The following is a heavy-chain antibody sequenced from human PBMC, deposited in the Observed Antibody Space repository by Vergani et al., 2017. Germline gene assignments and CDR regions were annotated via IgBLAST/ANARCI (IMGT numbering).Heavy chain of an antibody. CDR3: ARGGVPRYDYYYYGMEV. D-gene: IGHD3-9*01. V-gene: IGHV4-34*01. CDR1: GGSFSGYY. J-gene: IGHJ6*02. CDR2: INHSGST. Sequence: QVQLQQWGAGLLKPSETLSLTCAVYGGSFSGYYWSWIRQPPGKGLEWIGEINHSGSTNYNPSLKSRVTISVDTSKNQFSLKLSSVTAADTAVYYCARGGVPRYDYYYYGMEVWGQGP.